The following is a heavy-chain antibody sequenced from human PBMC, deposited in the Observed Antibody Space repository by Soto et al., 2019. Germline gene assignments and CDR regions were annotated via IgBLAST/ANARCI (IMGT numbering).Heavy chain of an antibody. CDR2: IYWDDDK. V-gene: IGHV2-5*02. CDR1: GFSLSTSGVG. J-gene: IGHJ5*02. D-gene: IGHD2-2*01. Sequence: QITLKESGPTLVKPTQTLTLTCTFSGFSLSTSGVGVGWIRQPPGKALEGLALIYWDDDKRYSPSLKSRLTISKDTSKNQVVLTMTNMDPVDTATYYCAHVGYCISFSCSNWFDPWGQGTLVTVSS. CDR3: AHVGYCISFSCSNWFDP.